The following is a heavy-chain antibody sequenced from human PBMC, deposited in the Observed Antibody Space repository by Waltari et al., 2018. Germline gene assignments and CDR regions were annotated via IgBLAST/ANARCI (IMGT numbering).Heavy chain of an antibody. V-gene: IGHV4-30-4*08. CDR3: ARVKQVGPADY. J-gene: IGHJ4*02. CDR2: IYYRGST. D-gene: IGHD6-6*01. CDR1: GGSISSGAYY. Sequence: QVQLQESGPGLVKPSQTLSLTCPVPGGSISSGAYYWSWIRQPPGKGLEWIGYIYYRGSTYYNPSLKSRLTISVDTSKNQCSLKLSSVTAADTAVYYCARVKQVGPADYWGQGTLVTVSS.